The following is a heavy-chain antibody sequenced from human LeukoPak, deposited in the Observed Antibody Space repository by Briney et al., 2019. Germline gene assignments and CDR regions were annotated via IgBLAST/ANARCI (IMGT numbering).Heavy chain of an antibody. Sequence: GGSLRLSCVGSGFTFSNFWMHWVRQAPGKGPVWVSRISNNGITTTDADSVRGRFTISRGNSKNTLYLQMNSLRAEDTAVYYCAKFSSGHSPLFDYWGQGTLVTVSS. V-gene: IGHV3-74*03. D-gene: IGHD6-19*01. CDR2: ISNNGITT. CDR1: GFTFSNFW. J-gene: IGHJ4*02. CDR3: AKFSSGHSPLFDY.